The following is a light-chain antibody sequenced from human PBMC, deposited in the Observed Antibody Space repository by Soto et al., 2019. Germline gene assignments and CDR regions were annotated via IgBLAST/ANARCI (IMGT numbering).Light chain of an antibody. J-gene: IGKJ5*01. CDR1: QSVSSSF. V-gene: IGKV3D-20*02. CDR3: PQRSNFIT. Sequence: ERVWTQSAGTLSWSPGERGARSCVASQSVSSSFLAWYQQKPGQAPSLLIYDASNRATGLPARFSGSGSGADFTLTISSLEPEDFAVYYCPQRSNFITVGQGTRLEIK. CDR2: DAS.